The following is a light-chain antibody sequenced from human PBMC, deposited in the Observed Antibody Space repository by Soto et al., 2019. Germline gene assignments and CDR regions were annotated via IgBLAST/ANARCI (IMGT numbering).Light chain of an antibody. CDR3: FSFTTTSTHV. J-gene: IGLJ1*01. V-gene: IGLV2-14*01. Sequence: QSALTQPASLSGSPGQSITISCTGTSSDIGAYDYVSWFQQHPGKAPKLMISEVNNRPSGVSNRFSGSKSGNTAYLTISGLQVEDEAAYFCFSFTTTSTHVFGTGTKVTGL. CDR1: SSDIGAYDY. CDR2: EVN.